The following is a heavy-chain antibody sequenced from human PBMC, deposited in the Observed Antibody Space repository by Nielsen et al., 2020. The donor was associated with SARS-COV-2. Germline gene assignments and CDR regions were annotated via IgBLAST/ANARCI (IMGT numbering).Heavy chain of an antibody. CDR1: GGSFSAYY. J-gene: IGHJ4*02. CDR3: AGGPPVDYYDNSGYYYLDY. D-gene: IGHD3-22*01. Sequence: SETLSLTCAVYGGSFSAYYWSWIRQPPGKGLEWIGEINHSGSTNYNPSLKSRVTISVDTSKNQFSLKLSSVTAADTAVYCCAGGPPVDYYDNSGYYYLDYWGQGTLVTVSS. CDR2: INHSGST. V-gene: IGHV4-34*01.